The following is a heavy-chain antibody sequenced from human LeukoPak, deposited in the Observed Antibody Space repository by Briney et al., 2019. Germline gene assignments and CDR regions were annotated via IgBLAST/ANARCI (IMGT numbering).Heavy chain of an antibody. CDR1: GGTFSSYA. CDR3: ARVPSGGDRFDP. D-gene: IGHD3-16*01. J-gene: IGHJ5*02. Sequence: GASVKVSCKASGGTFSSYAISWVRQAPGQGLEWMGGIIPIFGTANYAQKFQGRVTITRNTSINTAYMELSSLRSEDTAVYYCARVPSGGDRFDPWGQGTLVTVSS. V-gene: IGHV1-69*05. CDR2: IIPIFGTA.